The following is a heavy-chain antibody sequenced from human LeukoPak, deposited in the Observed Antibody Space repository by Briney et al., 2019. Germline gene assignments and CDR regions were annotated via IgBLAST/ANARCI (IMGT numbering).Heavy chain of an antibody. J-gene: IGHJ5*02. Sequence: GGSLRLSCAAVTLTFSRYWMHWVRHAPGKGLVWVSRIKSDGSSTSYADSVKGRFTISRDNAKNTLYLQMNSLRAEDTAVYYCTRSDGFDPWGQGTLVTVSS. CDR2: IKSDGSST. CDR1: TLTFSRYW. CDR3: TRSDGFDP. V-gene: IGHV3-74*01.